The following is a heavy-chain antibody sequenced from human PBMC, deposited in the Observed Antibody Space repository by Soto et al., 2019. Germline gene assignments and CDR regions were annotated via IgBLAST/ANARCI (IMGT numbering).Heavy chain of an antibody. Sequence: GGSLRLSCAASGFTFSSYAMHWVRQAPGKGLEWVAVISYDGSNKYYADSVKGRFTISRDNSKNTLYLQMNSLRAEDTAVYYCARGGLWDLYGMDVWGQGTTVTVSS. V-gene: IGHV3-30-3*01. CDR1: GFTFSSYA. CDR2: ISYDGSNK. J-gene: IGHJ6*02. D-gene: IGHD5-18*01. CDR3: ARGGLWDLYGMDV.